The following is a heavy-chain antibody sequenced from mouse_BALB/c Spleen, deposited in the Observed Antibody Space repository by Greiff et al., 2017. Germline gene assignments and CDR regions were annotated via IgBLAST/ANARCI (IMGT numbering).Heavy chain of an antibody. CDR3: ARYGTFAY. D-gene: IGHD2-1*01. V-gene: IGHV14-3*02. CDR2: IDPANGNT. CDR1: GFNIKDTY. J-gene: IGHJ3*01. Sequence: EVKLMESGAELVKPGASVKLSCTASGFNIKDTYMHWVKQRPEQGLEWIGRIDPANGNTKYDPKFQGKATITADTSSNTAYLQLSSLTSEDTAVYYCARYGTFAYWGQGTLVTVSA.